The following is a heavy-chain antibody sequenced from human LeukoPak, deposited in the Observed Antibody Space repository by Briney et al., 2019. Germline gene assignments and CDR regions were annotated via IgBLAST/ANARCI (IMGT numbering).Heavy chain of an antibody. CDR3: VRARSGSYEF. CDR1: GDSVSSNLVT. Sequence: SQTLSLTFAISGDSVSSNLVTWTWIRQSPSRGLEWLGRTYYRSKWSTDYAVSVRSRITINPDTAKNQVSLQLNSVTPEDTAVYYCVRARSGSYEFWGQGTLVTVSS. D-gene: IGHD1-26*01. J-gene: IGHJ4*02. V-gene: IGHV6-1*01. CDR2: TYYRSKWST.